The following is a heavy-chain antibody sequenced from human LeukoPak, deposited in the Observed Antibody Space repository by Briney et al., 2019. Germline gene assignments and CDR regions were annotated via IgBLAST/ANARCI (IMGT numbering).Heavy chain of an antibody. CDR3: TREGYDLLTGTGRYFGY. V-gene: IGHV3-48*02. J-gene: IGHJ4*02. Sequence: GGSLRLSCAASGFTFSAYSMNWVRQAPGKGLEWVSYISSSSSPIYYADSVKGRFTISRDNAKNSLYLQMNSLRDEDTAVYYCTREGYDLLTGTGRYFGYWGQGTLVTVSS. CDR1: GFTFSAYS. D-gene: IGHD3-9*01. CDR2: ISSSSSPI.